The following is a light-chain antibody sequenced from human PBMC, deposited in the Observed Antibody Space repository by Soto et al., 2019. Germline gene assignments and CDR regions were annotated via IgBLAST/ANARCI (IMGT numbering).Light chain of an antibody. V-gene: IGKV1-9*01. Sequence: IKLTLSPSSLSASVSDRGPITCRASLCINIYLAWYQQKPWKVSQLLSYEASIPQSGVPARFSGRGSGTDFTLTISSLQAEDFATYYCQQTRSYPSTVGGGAKV. CDR1: LCINIY. CDR2: EAS. CDR3: QQTRSYPST. J-gene: IGKJ4*01.